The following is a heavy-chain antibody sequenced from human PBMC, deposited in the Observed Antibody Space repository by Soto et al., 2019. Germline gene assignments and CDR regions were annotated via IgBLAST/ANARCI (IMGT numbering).Heavy chain of an antibody. J-gene: IGHJ5*02. V-gene: IGHV4-39*01. CDR3: ARDFFDSSDYTTNRFDP. D-gene: IGHD3-22*01. CDR1: SGSISSTIYS. CDR2: IFYSGST. Sequence: SETLSLTCTVSSGSISSTIYSWDWIRQPPGKGLEWIGSIFYSGSTYYNPSLKSRVTISVDTSKNQFSLKLTSVTAADAALYYCARDFFDSSDYTTNRFDPWGQGTLVNVSS.